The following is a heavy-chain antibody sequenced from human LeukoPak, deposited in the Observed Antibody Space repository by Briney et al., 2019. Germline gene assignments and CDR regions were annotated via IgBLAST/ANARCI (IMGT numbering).Heavy chain of an antibody. D-gene: IGHD3-22*01. V-gene: IGHV3-23*01. J-gene: IGHJ4*02. Sequence: GGSLRLSCAASGFTFSNYAMSWVRQAPGKGLEWVSAISGSGDTTYYADSVKGRFTISRDTSKNTLYLQMNSLRAEDTAVYYCAKRGAYDNRYFDYWGQGTLVTVSS. CDR3: AKRGAYDNRYFDY. CDR1: GFTFSNYA. CDR2: ISGSGDTT.